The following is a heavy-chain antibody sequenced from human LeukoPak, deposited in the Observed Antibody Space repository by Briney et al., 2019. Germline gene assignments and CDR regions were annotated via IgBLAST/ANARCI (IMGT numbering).Heavy chain of an antibody. V-gene: IGHV3-7*01. CDR3: ARSITMADFDY. Sequence: GGSLRLSCAASGFNFSRYWMSWVRQAPGKGLEWVANIKEDGSEKFYVDSVKDRFTISRDNAKNSLYLQMNSLRAEDTAVYYCARSITMADFDYWGQGTLVTVSS. CDR2: IKEDGSEK. CDR1: GFNFSRYW. D-gene: IGHD3-10*01. J-gene: IGHJ4*02.